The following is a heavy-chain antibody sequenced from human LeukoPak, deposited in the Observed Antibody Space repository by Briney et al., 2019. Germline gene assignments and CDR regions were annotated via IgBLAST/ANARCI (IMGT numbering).Heavy chain of an antibody. D-gene: IGHD3-10*01. V-gene: IGHV1-3*01. CDR1: GYTFTSYA. CDR2: INAGNGNT. CDR3: ARDRVAPRVTMVRGNLGY. Sequence: ASVKVSCKASGYTFTSYAMHWVRQAPGQGLEWMGWINAGNGNTKYSQKFQGRVTITRDTSASTAYMELSSLRSEDTAVYYCARDRVAPRVTMVRGNLGYWGQGTLVTVSS. J-gene: IGHJ4*02.